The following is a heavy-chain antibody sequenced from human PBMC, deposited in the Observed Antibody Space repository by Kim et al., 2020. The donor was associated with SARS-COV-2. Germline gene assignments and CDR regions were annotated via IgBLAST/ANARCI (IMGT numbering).Heavy chain of an antibody. CDR1: GFTFSSYA. CDR3: AKGKSNNWSFVDY. V-gene: IGHV3-23*01. CDR2: VSGSGGST. Sequence: GGSLRLSCAASGFTFSSYAMSWVRQAPGKGPEWVSLVSGSGGSTYYADSVKGRFAISRDNSKKTLYLQMKSLRAEDTALYYCAKGKSNNWSFVDYWGQGTLASVSS. D-gene: IGHD1-1*01. J-gene: IGHJ4*02.